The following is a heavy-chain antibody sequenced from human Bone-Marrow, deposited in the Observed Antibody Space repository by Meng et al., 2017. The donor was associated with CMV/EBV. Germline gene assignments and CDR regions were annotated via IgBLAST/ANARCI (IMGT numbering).Heavy chain of an antibody. V-gene: IGHV3-30*02. J-gene: IGHJ6*02. CDR2: IRYDGSNK. CDR3: ARAPELAGYGMDV. CDR1: GFTFSSYG. Sequence: GGSLRLSCAASGFTFSSYGMHWVRQAPGKGLEWVAFIRYDGSNKYYADSVKGRFTISRDNSKNTLYLQMNSLRAEDTAVYYCARAPELAGYGMDVWGQGTTVTVSS. D-gene: IGHD6-13*01.